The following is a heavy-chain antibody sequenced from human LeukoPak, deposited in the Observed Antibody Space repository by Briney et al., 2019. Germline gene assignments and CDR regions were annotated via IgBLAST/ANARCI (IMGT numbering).Heavy chain of an antibody. J-gene: IGHJ4*02. Sequence: GGSLRLSCAASGFTSTNYAMDWVRQAPGKGLEWVSVLIGSSGSTDYADSVKGRFTISRDNSKNTLFLQMNSLRAEDTAIYYCAKGAYDYIEIGYFDSWGQGTLVTVSS. CDR2: LIGSSGST. D-gene: IGHD5-12*01. V-gene: IGHV3-23*01. CDR3: AKGAYDYIEIGYFDS. CDR1: GFTSTNYA.